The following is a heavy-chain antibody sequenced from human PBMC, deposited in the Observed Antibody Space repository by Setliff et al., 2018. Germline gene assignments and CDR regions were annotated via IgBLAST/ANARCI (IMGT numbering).Heavy chain of an antibody. CDR2: INAGNGDT. D-gene: IGHD5-18*01. CDR1: GYTFTSFN. J-gene: IGHJ3*01. Sequence: ASVKVSCKASGYTFTSFNIHWVRQAPGQRPEWMGMINAGNGDTKYSQNFQGRVTITRDTSASTAYMELSSLRSEDTAVYYCAAIGLDTAMITGVLFDFWGQGTMVTVSS. V-gene: IGHV1-3*01. CDR3: AAIGLDTAMITGVLFDF.